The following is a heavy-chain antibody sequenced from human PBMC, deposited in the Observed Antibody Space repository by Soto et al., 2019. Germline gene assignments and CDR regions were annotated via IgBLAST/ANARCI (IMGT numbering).Heavy chain of an antibody. D-gene: IGHD3-3*01. CDR1: GGSISSDVYY. CDR3: ARKSEVEWLPHFHY. Sequence: PSETLYRTCIYSGGSISSDVYYWSWIRQHPGKGLEWIGYTSYSGSTYYNPSLKSRVTISVDTSKNQFSLKLSSVTAADTAVYYCARKSEVEWLPHFHYWGQGTLVTVSP. CDR2: TSYSGST. V-gene: IGHV4-31*03. J-gene: IGHJ4*02.